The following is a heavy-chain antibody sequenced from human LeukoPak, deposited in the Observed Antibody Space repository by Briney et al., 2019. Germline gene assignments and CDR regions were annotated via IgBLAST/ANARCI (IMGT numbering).Heavy chain of an antibody. CDR2: ISYDGSNK. J-gene: IGHJ4*02. CDR1: GFTFSSYA. CDR3: AKASCSSTSCYNTGGFDY. V-gene: IGHV3-30-3*01. Sequence: GGSLRLSCAASGFTFSSYAMHWVRQAPGKGLEWVAVISYDGSNKYYADSVKGRFTISRDNAKNSLYLQMNSLRAEDTALYYCAKASCSSTSCYNTGGFDYWGQGTLVTVSS. D-gene: IGHD2-2*02.